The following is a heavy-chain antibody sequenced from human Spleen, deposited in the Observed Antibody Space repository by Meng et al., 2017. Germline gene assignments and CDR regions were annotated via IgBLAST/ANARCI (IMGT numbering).Heavy chain of an antibody. V-gene: IGHV3-23*01. CDR1: GFTFSTND. J-gene: IGHJ4*02. CDR2: ISGHGRNT. Sequence: EVQLLESGGGLLQPGGSQRLSCAASGFTFSTNDMSWVRQAPGKGLEWVSAISGHGRNTYYADSVKGRFTVSRDNSKNTLYLQMNSLRAEDTAVYYCVKDQDYFDYWGQGTLVTVSS. CDR3: VKDQDYFDY.